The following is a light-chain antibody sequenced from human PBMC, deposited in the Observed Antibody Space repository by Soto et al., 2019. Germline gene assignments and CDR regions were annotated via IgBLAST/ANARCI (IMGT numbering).Light chain of an antibody. V-gene: IGKV3-20*01. Sequence: EIVLSHSPATLPLSAAKRATLSCRASQSVSSYLGWYQQKTGQATRLLIYGASNRATGIPGWFSGSGCGTFFPLTISRLAADDSTVNYCQQYGSSGTFGQGTKVDI. CDR2: GAS. J-gene: IGKJ1*01. CDR1: QSVSSY. CDR3: QQYGSSGT.